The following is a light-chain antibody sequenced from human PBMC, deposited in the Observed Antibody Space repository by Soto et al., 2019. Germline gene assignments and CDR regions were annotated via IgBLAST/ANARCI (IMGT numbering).Light chain of an antibody. CDR2: EVS. CDR3: SSYTSTSTWV. V-gene: IGLV2-14*01. CDR1: SSDVGGYIY. Sequence: QSALTQPASVSGSPGQSITISCTGTSSDVGGYIYVSWYQLHPGKAPKHMIYEVSNRPSGVSNRFSGSKSGNTASLTISGLQAEDESDYYCSSYTSTSTWVFGGGTKLTVL. J-gene: IGLJ3*02.